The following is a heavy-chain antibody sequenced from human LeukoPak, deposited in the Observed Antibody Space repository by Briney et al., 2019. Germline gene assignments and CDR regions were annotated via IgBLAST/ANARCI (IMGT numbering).Heavy chain of an antibody. J-gene: IGHJ4*02. CDR1: GGTFSSYA. CDR2: IIPILGIA. V-gene: IGHV1-69*04. CDR3: ATLGGQVHGLGYYDSSGTDFDY. D-gene: IGHD3-22*01. Sequence: SVKVSCKASGGTFSSYAISWVRQAPGQGLEWMGRIIPILGIANYAQKFQGRVTITADKSTSTAYMELSSLRSEDTAVYYCATLGGQVHGLGYYDSSGTDFDYWGQGTLVTVSS.